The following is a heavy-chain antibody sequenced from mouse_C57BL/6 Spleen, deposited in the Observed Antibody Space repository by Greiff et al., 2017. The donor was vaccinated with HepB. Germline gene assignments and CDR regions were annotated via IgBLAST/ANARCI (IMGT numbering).Heavy chain of an antibody. J-gene: IGHJ2*01. CDR2: IDPSDSYT. CDR1: GYTFTSYW. V-gene: IGHV1-69*01. CDR3: ARKDDGYPYYFDY. Sequence: QVQLQQPGAELVMPGASVKLSCKASGYTFTSYWMHWVKQRPGQGLEWIGEIDPSDSYTNYNQKFKGKSTLTVDKSSSTAYMQLSSLTSEDSAVYYCARKDDGYPYYFDYWGQGTTLTVSS. D-gene: IGHD2-3*01.